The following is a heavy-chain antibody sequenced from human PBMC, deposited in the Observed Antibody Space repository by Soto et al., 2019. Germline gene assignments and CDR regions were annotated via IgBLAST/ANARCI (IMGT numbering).Heavy chain of an antibody. J-gene: IGHJ4*02. CDR2: MNPNSGNT. CDR1: GYTFTSYD. CDR3: ARGVEGSTRLDY. D-gene: IGHD2-2*01. V-gene: IGHV1-8*01. Sequence: ASVKVSCKASGYTFTSYDINWVRQATGQGLEWMGWMNPNSGNTGYAQKFQGRVTMTRNTSISTAYMGLSSLRSEDTAVYYCARGVEGSTRLDYWGQGTLVTVSS.